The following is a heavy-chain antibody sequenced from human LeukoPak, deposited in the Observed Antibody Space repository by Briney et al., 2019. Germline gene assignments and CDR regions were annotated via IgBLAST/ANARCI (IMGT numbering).Heavy chain of an antibody. CDR1: GYSFTIYW. V-gene: IGHV5-51*01. CDR3: TRRVGATTPSDY. Sequence: GESLKISCQGSGYSFTIYWIGWVRQMPGKGMVWMGIIYPGDSDTRYSPSFQGQVTISSDKSISTAYLQWSSLKASDTAMYYCTRRVGATTPSDYWGQGTLVSVSS. J-gene: IGHJ4*02. CDR2: IYPGDSDT. D-gene: IGHD1-26*01.